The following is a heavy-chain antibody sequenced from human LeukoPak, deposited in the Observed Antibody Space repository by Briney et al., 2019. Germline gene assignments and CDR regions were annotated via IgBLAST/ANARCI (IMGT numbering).Heavy chain of an antibody. Sequence: GGSLRLSCAASGFTFSGSALHWVRQASGKGLEWVGRIRSTANGYATAYAASVKGRFTISRDDSKNTAYLQMDSLKTEDTAVYYCAKGTLPRKFDYWGQGTLVTVSS. CDR1: GFTFSGSA. V-gene: IGHV3-73*01. D-gene: IGHD1-26*01. CDR2: IRSTANGYAT. J-gene: IGHJ4*02. CDR3: AKGTLPRKFDY.